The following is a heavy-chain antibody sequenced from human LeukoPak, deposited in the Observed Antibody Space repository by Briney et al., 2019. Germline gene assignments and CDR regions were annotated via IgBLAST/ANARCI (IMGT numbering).Heavy chain of an antibody. V-gene: IGHV3-30*02. CDR1: GFTFSSYG. Sequence: GGSLRLSCAASGFTFSSYGMHWVRQAPGRGLEWVAFIRYDGSNKYYADSVKGRFTISRDNSKNTLYLQMNSLRAEDTAVYYRAKDYLTGYSSSWYGDYWGQGTLVTVSS. J-gene: IGHJ4*02. D-gene: IGHD6-13*01. CDR3: AKDYLTGYSSSWYGDY. CDR2: IRYDGSNK.